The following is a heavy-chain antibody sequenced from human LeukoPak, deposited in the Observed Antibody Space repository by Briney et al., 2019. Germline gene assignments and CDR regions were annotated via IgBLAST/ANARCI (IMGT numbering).Heavy chain of an antibody. J-gene: IGHJ3*02. CDR2: ISGSGGST. D-gene: IGHD2-2*01. CDR3: AKDWRGAVVPRAFDI. Sequence: GGSLRLSCAASGFTFSSYAMSWVRQAPGKGLEWVSAISGSGGSTYYADSVKGRFTISRDNSKNTLYLEMSSLRAEDTAVYYCAKDWRGAVVPRAFDIWGQGTMVTVSS. V-gene: IGHV3-23*01. CDR1: GFTFSSYA.